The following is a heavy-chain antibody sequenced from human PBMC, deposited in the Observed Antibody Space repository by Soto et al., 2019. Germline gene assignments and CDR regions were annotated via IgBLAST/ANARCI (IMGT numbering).Heavy chain of an antibody. J-gene: IGHJ4*02. CDR3: AKVEDTAAAGTPDY. CDR2: ISGSGGST. CDR1: GFTFCSYA. V-gene: IGHV3-23*01. Sequence: GGALRLSCAASGFTFCSYAMSWVRLAPGKGLEWVSAISGSGGSTYYADSVKGRFTISRDNSKNTLYLQMNSLRAEDTAVYYCAKVEDTAAAGTPDYWGQGTLVTVSS. D-gene: IGHD6-13*01.